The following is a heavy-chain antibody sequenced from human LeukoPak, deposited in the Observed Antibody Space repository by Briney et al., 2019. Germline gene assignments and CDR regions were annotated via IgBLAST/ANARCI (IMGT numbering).Heavy chain of an antibody. J-gene: IGHJ4*02. CDR1: GFTFSGYS. Sequence: PGGSLRLSCAASGFTFSGYSMNWVRQAPGKGLEWVSSISTTIDYIHYADSLKGRVAISRDNAKNSLYLQMNSLKAEDTAVYYCARGGIYSQGFDYGGQGSLVTVFS. CDR2: ISTTIDYI. CDR3: ARGGIYSQGFDY. V-gene: IGHV3-21*01. D-gene: IGHD6-13*01.